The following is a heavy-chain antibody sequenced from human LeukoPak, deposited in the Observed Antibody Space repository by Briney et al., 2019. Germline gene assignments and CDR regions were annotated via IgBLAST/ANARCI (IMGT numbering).Heavy chain of an antibody. CDR3: ATSHYYYYMDV. CDR1: GGSISSYY. CDR2: IYYSGST. J-gene: IGHJ6*03. Sequence: SETLSLTCTVSGGSISSYYWSWIRQPPGKGLEWIGYIYYSGSTNYNPSLKSRVTISVDTSKNQFSLKLSSVTAADTAAYYCATSHYYYYMDVWGKGTTVTVSS. V-gene: IGHV4-59*01.